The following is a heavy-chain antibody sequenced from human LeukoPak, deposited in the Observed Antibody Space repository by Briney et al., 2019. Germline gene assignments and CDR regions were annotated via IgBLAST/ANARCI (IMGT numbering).Heavy chain of an antibody. Sequence: PGGSLRLSCAASGFTFRSYWMSWVRQAPGKGLEWVANMKLDGSEEYYVDSVKGRFTISSDNAKNSLYLQMNSLRVDDTAVYYCARWARYCSNGSCYSWFDPWGQGTLVTVSS. CDR3: ARWARYCSNGSCYSWFDP. CDR2: MKLDGSEE. CDR1: GFTFRSYW. D-gene: IGHD2-15*01. V-gene: IGHV3-7*01. J-gene: IGHJ5*02.